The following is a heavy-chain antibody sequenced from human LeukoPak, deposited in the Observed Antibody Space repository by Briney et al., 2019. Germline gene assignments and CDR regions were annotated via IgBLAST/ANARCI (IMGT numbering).Heavy chain of an antibody. V-gene: IGHV1-18*04. CDR3: AREGPRYCSGGSCIRPNWFDP. CDR2: ISAYNGNT. CDR1: GYTFTSYG. Sequence: GASVKVSCKASGYTFTSYGICWVRQAPGQGLEWMGWISAYNGNTNYAQKLQGRVTMTTDTSTSTAYMELRSLRSDDTAVYYCAREGPRYCSGGSCIRPNWFDPWGQGTLVTVSS. J-gene: IGHJ5*02. D-gene: IGHD2-15*01.